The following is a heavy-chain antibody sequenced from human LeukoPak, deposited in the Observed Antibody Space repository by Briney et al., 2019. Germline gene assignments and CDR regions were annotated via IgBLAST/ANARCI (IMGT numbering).Heavy chain of an antibody. CDR2: INHSGST. CDR1: GGSISSSSYY. CDR3: ARDGDDYGDYWFDP. Sequence: PSETLSLTCTVSGGSISSSSYYWGWIRQPPGKGLEWIGEINHSGSTNYNPSLKSRVTISVDTSKNQFSLKLSSVTAADTAVYYCARDGDDYGDYWFDPWGQGTLVTVSS. D-gene: IGHD4-17*01. J-gene: IGHJ5*02. V-gene: IGHV4-39*07.